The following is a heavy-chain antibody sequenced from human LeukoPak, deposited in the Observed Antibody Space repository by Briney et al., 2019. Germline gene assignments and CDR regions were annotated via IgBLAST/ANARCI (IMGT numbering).Heavy chain of an antibody. CDR3: ASELLWFGESKSDY. D-gene: IGHD3-10*01. Sequence: ASVKVSCKASGYTFTGYYMHWVRQAPGQGLEWMGWINPNSGGTNYAQKFQGRVTMTRDTSISTAYMELSRLRSDDTAVYYCASELLWFGESKSDYWGQGTLVTVSS. J-gene: IGHJ4*02. CDR1: GYTFTGYY. V-gene: IGHV1-2*02. CDR2: INPNSGGT.